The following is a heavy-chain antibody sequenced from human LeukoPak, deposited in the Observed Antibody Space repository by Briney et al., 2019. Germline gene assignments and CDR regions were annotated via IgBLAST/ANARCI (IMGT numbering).Heavy chain of an antibody. Sequence: SETLSLTCTVPGGSISSSSYYWDWIRQPPGKGLEWIGSIYYSGSTYYNPSLKSRVTISVDTSKNQFSLKLSSVTAADTAVYYCARRIAARDYFDYWGQGTLVTVSS. CDR3: ARRIAARDYFDY. CDR2: IYYSGST. CDR1: GGSISSSSYY. J-gene: IGHJ4*02. D-gene: IGHD6-6*01. V-gene: IGHV4-39*07.